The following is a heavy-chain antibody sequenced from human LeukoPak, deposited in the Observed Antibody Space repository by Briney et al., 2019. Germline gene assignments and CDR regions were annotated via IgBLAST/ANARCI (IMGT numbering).Heavy chain of an antibody. CDR3: ARDMTTATTCYLQH. J-gene: IGHJ1*01. CDR1: GFTFSDYS. CDR2: ISSRSTYR. V-gene: IGHV3-21*06. Sequence: GGSLRLSCAASGFTFSDYSMNWVRPAPGKGLEWVSSISSRSTYRYYADSVKGRFTISRDNAKNSLCLQMNSLRAEDTAVYYCARDMTTATTCYLQHWGQGTLVTVSS. D-gene: IGHD4-17*01.